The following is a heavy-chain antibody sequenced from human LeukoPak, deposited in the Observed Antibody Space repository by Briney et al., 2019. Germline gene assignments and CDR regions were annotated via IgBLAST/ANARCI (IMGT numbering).Heavy chain of an antibody. CDR1: GFTFSSYA. J-gene: IGHJ4*02. D-gene: IGHD2-15*01. CDR3: AKDRISLQDIVVVVAATPMGD. CDR2: ISGSGDIT. V-gene: IGHV3-23*01. Sequence: TGGSLRLSCAASGFTFSSYAMSWVRQAPGKGLEWVSAISGSGDITYYADSVKGRFTISRDNSKKTLYLQMNSLRAEDTAVYYCAKDRISLQDIVVVVAATPMGDWGQGTLVTVSS.